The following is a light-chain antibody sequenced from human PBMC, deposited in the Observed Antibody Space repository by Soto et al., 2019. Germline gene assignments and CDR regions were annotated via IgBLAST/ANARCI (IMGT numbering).Light chain of an antibody. V-gene: IGKV3-20*01. J-gene: IGKJ3*01. CDR3: QQYDRSLQFT. CDR2: GAS. Sequence: EIVLTQSPGTLSLSPGERATLSCRASQSVSSDYLAWYQLKPGQAPRLLIYGASSRATGIPDRCSGSGSGTDFTLTISRLEPEDFAVYCCQQYDRSLQFTFGPGTKVDI. CDR1: QSVSSDY.